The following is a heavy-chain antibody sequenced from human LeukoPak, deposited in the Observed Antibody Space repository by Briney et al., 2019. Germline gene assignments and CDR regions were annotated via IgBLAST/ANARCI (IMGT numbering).Heavy chain of an antibody. CDR3: ARVVEALWFGELLTTYYYYYYMDG. Sequence: PSETLSLTCTGSGGSISRHYWSWIRQPPGKGLEWIGYIYYSGSTNYNLSLKTRVTITVDTSKNQFSLKLRSVTAADRAVYHCARVVEALWFGELLTTYYYYYYMDGWGKGTTVTVSS. J-gene: IGHJ6*03. CDR1: GGSISRHY. V-gene: IGHV4-59*11. CDR2: IYYSGST. D-gene: IGHD3-10*01.